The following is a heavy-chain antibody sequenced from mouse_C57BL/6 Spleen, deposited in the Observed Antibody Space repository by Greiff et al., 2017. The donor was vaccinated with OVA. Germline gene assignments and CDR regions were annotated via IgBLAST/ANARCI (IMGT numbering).Heavy chain of an antibody. J-gene: IGHJ2*01. CDR3: ARPDSSGYYFDD. Sequence: EVQLQQSGPELVKPGASVKIPCKASGYTFTDYNMDWVKQSHGKSLEWIGDINPNNGGTIYNQKFKGKATLTVDKSSSTAYMELRSLTSEDTAVYYCARPDSSGYYFDDWGQGTTLTVSS. V-gene: IGHV1-18*01. D-gene: IGHD3-2*02. CDR2: INPNNGGT. CDR1: GYTFTDYN.